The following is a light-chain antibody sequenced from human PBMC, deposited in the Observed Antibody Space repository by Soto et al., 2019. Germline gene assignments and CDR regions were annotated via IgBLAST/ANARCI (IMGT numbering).Light chain of an antibody. CDR2: AAS. CDR3: QQCYSTPRT. J-gene: IGKJ1*01. V-gene: IGKV1-39*01. CDR1: QSISSY. Sequence: DILLTQSPSSLSASVRDRVTITCLASQSISSYLNWYQHKPGKAPKLLIYAASSLQSGVPSRFSGSGSGTDFTLTISSLQPEDFATYYCQQCYSTPRTFGQGTKVDIK.